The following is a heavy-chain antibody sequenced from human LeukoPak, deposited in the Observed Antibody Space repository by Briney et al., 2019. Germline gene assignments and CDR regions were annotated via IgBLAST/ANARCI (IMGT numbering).Heavy chain of an antibody. CDR3: ARDGNNWNYFDY. V-gene: IGHV3-53*01. CDR1: GFTVSSTY. J-gene: IGHJ4*02. CDR2: IYSGGST. D-gene: IGHD1-20*01. Sequence: GSLRLSCAASGFTVSSTYMSWVRQAPGKGLEWVSVIYSGGSTYYADSVKGRFTISRDNSKNTLYLQMNSLRAEDTAVYYCARDGNNWNYFDYWGQGTLVTVSS.